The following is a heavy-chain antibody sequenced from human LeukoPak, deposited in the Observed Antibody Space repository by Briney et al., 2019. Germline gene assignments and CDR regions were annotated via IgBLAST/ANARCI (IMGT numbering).Heavy chain of an antibody. CDR1: GGSISSYY. V-gene: IGHV4-59*01. Sequence: PSETLSLTCTVSGGSISSYYWSWIRQPPGKGLEWIGYTSYTGGTNYNPSLKSRVTISVDTSKNQFSLKLSSVTAADTAVYYCARVPPLSRPYTGNNYYFDYWGQGTLVTVSS. D-gene: IGHD5-24*01. J-gene: IGHJ4*02. CDR2: TSYTGGT. CDR3: ARVPPLSRPYTGNNYYFDY.